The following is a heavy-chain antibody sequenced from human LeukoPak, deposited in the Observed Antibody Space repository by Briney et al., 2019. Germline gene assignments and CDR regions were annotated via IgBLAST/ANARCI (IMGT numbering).Heavy chain of an antibody. D-gene: IGHD3-22*01. J-gene: IGHJ4*02. CDR2: ISYDGSNK. CDR3: ARDGSSSGYYLFDY. CDR1: GFTFSSYA. V-gene: IGHV3-30-3*01. Sequence: GGSLRLSCAASGFTFSSYAMHWVRQAPGKGLEWVAVISYDGSNKYYADSVKGRFTISRDNSKNTLYLQMNSLRAGDTAVYYCARDGSSSGYYLFDYWGQGTLVTVSS.